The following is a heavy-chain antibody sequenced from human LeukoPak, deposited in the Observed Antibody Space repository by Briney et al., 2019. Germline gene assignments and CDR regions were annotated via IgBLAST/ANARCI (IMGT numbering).Heavy chain of an antibody. CDR1: GFTFDDYG. D-gene: IGHD2-21*02. V-gene: IGHV3-20*04. CDR2: ISWNGGST. J-gene: IGHJ4*02. CDR3: ARDPSGDCGGDCYSSPVFDY. Sequence: GGSLRPSCAASGFTFDDYGMSWVRQAPGKWLEWVSGISWNGGSTGYADSVKGRFTISRDNAKNSLYLQMNSLRAEDTALYYCARDPSGDCGGDCYSSPVFDYWGQGTLVTVSS.